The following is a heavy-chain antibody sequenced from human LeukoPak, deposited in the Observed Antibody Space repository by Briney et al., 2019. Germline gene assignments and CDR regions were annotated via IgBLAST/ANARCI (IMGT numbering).Heavy chain of an antibody. Sequence: SETLFLTCTVSGGSISSGDYYWSWIRQPPGKGLEWIGYIYYSGSTYYNPSLKSRVTISVDTPKNQFSLKLSSVTAADTAVYYCTRSVLRYSGGAFDIWGQGTMVTVSS. V-gene: IGHV4-30-4*01. CDR3: TRSVLRYSGGAFDI. D-gene: IGHD3-9*01. J-gene: IGHJ3*02. CDR1: GGSISSGDYY. CDR2: IYYSGST.